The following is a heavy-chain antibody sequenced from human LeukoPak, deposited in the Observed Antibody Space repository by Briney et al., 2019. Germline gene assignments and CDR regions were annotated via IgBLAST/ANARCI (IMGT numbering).Heavy chain of an antibody. CDR1: GFTFSSYS. Sequence: GGSLRLSCAASGFTFSSYSMNWVRQAPGKGLEWVSYISSSSSTIYYADSVKGRFTISRDNAKNSLYLQMNSLRAEDTAVYYCARDPSVGYCSSTSCYGRAFDIWGQGTMVTVSS. J-gene: IGHJ3*02. D-gene: IGHD2-2*03. CDR2: ISSSSSTI. V-gene: IGHV3-48*04. CDR3: ARDPSVGYCSSTSCYGRAFDI.